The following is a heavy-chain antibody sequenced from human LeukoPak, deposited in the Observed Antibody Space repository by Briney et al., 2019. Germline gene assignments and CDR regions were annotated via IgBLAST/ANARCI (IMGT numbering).Heavy chain of an antibody. V-gene: IGHV3-33*01. J-gene: IGHJ4*02. CDR1: GFTFSSYG. CDR2: IWYDGSNK. CDR3: ARTLYGSGSYSFDY. D-gene: IGHD3-10*01. Sequence: PGGSLRLSCAASGFTFSSYGMHWVRQAPGKGLEWVAVIWYDGSNKYYADSVKGRFTISRDNSKNTLCLQMNSLRAEDTAVYYCARTLYGSGSYSFDYWGQGTLVTVSS.